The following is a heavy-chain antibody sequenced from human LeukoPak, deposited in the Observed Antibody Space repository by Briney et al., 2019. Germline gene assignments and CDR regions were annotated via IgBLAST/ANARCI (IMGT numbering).Heavy chain of an antibody. CDR2: ISYDGSNK. V-gene: IGHV3-30-3*01. D-gene: IGHD3-10*01. J-gene: IGHJ4*02. CDR3: AKGHYYGSGSLDY. CDR1: GFTFSSYA. Sequence: GGSLRLSCAASGFTFSSYAMHWVRQAPGKGLEWVAVISYDGSNKYYADSVKGRFTISRDNSKNTLYVQMNSLRAEDTAVYYCAKGHYYGSGSLDYWGQGTLVTVSS.